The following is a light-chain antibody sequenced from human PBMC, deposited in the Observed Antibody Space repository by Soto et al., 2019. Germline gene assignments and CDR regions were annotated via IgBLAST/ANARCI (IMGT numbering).Light chain of an antibody. CDR3: QQYGSSPFT. CDR1: QSINSD. J-gene: IGKJ3*01. Sequence: QSPATLSTSVGYLVTITCRASQSINSDVAWYQQKPGQAPRLLIYGASTRATGIPDRFTGSGSGTDFTLTISRLEPEDFAVYFCQQYGSSPFTFGPGTKVDI. CDR2: GAS. V-gene: IGKV3-20*01.